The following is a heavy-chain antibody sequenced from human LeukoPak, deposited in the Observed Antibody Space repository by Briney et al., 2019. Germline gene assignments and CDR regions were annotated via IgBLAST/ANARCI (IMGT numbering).Heavy chain of an antibody. CDR3: ARAGPPAFDP. CDR1: GFTFSSYA. J-gene: IGHJ5*02. V-gene: IGHV3-23*01. CDR2: ISDSGGST. Sequence: GGSLRLSCAASGFTFSSYAMSWIRQAPGKGLEWVSAISDSGGSTYYADSVKGRFTISRDNAKNSLYLQMNSLRAEDTAVYYCARAGPPAFDPWGQGTLVTVSS.